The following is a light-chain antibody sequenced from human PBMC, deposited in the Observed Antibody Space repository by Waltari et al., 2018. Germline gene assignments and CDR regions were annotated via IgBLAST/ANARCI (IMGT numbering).Light chain of an antibody. J-gene: IGLJ3*02. CDR2: DVG. CDR1: SSHVGGYTH. Sequence: QSALTQPASVSGSPGQSITLPCTGTSSHVGGYTHVSWYQQHPGKAPKVMIYDVGKRPAGVSNRFSGSKSANTASLTISGLQAEDEADYYCSSYRGSSTLVFGGGTKLTVL. CDR3: SSYRGSSTLV. V-gene: IGLV2-14*01.